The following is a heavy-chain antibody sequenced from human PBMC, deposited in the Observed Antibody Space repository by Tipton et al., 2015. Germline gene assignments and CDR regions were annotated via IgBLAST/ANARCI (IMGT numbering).Heavy chain of an antibody. D-gene: IGHD4-23*01. CDR3: ARARGRHGGLFDS. Sequence: TLSLTCAVYGGSFSGYSWSWIRQPPGKGLEWIGEINHSGRTNYNPSRKSRVTISVGTSKTQFSLKMSSVTASDTAVYYCARARGRHGGLFDSWGQGILVTVSS. CDR2: INHSGRT. J-gene: IGHJ4*02. V-gene: IGHV4-34*01. CDR1: GGSFSGYS.